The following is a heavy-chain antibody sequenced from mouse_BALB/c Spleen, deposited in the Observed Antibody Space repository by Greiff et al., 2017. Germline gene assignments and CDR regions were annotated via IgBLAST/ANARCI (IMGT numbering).Heavy chain of an antibody. Sequence: QVQLKQSGPGLVQPSQSLSITCTVSGFSLTSYGVHWVRQSPGKGLEWLGVIWSGGSTDYNAAFISRLSISKDNSKSQVFFKMNSLQANDTAIYYCARGHYYGSSLFAYWGQGTLVTVAA. V-gene: IGHV2-2*02. CDR1: GFSLTSYG. D-gene: IGHD1-1*01. CDR2: IWSGGST. J-gene: IGHJ3*01. CDR3: ARGHYYGSSLFAY.